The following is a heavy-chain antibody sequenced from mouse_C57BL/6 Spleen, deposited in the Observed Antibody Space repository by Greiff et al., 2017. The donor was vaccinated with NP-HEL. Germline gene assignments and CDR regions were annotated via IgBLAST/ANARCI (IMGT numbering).Heavy chain of an antibody. Sequence: QVQLQQPGAELVKPGASVKMSCKASGYTFTSYWITWVKQRPGQGLEWIGGIYPGSGSTNDNEKFKSKATLTVDTSSSTAYMQLSSLTSEDSAVYYCARKENYAMDYWGQGTSVTVSS. CDR3: ARKENYAMDY. CDR2: IYPGSGST. V-gene: IGHV1-55*01. J-gene: IGHJ4*01. CDR1: GYTFTSYW.